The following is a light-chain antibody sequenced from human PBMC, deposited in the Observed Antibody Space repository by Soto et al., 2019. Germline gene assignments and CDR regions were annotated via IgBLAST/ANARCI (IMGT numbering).Light chain of an antibody. V-gene: IGKV3-20*01. CDR1: QSVSSNY. Sequence: NVLTQSPGTPSLSPVGRATLSRRASQSVSSNYLAWYQQKPGQAPRFLIYGASSRATGVPDRFSGSGSGTDFTLTISRLEPEDFAVYYCQQYAGSPQTFGQGTRLEI. J-gene: IGKJ5*01. CDR3: QQYAGSPQT. CDR2: GAS.